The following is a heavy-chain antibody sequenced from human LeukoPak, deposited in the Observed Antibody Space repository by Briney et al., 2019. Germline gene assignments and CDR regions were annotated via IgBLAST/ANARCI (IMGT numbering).Heavy chain of an antibody. CDR2: ISYDGSNK. V-gene: IGHV3-30*04. CDR3: ARTYYYDKVYYYGMDV. D-gene: IGHD3-22*01. CDR1: GFTFSSYA. J-gene: IGHJ6*02. Sequence: GGSLRLSCAASGFTFSSYAMHWVRQAPGKGLEWVAVISYDGSNKYYADSVKGRFTISRDNSKNTLYLRMNSLRAEDTAVYYCARTYYYDKVYYYGMDVWGQGTTVTVSS.